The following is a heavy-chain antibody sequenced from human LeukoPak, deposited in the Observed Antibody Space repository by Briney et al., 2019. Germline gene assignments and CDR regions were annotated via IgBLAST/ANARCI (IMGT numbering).Heavy chain of an antibody. CDR3: ASGPRYSYGYFDY. D-gene: IGHD5-18*01. CDR1: GFTFSSYG. CDR2: IWYDGSNK. J-gene: IGHJ4*02. Sequence: GGSLRLSCAASGFTFSSYGMHWVRQAPGKGLEWVAVIWYDGSNKYYTDSVKGRFTISRDNSKNTLYLQMNSLRAEDTAVYYCASGPRYSYGYFDYWGQGTLVTVSS. V-gene: IGHV3-33*08.